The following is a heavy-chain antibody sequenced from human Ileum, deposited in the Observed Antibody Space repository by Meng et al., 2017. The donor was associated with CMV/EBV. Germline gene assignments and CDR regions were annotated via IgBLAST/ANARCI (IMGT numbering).Heavy chain of an antibody. CDR2: IDNEGSGA. Sequence: ESLKISCVASGFTFNKYWMHWVRQPPGGGLVWLSRIDNEGSGAIYADSGRDRFTVSRDNARNTVYLQMNNLRDEDTAVYYCARDTPHNAFEPWGHGTQVTVSS. CDR3: ARDTPHNAFEP. D-gene: IGHD2-15*01. V-gene: IGHV3-74*01. J-gene: IGHJ5*02. CDR1: GFTFNKYW.